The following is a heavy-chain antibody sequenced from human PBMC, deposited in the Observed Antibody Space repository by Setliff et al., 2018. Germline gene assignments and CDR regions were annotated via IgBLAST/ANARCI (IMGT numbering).Heavy chain of an antibody. CDR2: ISPSGST. V-gene: IGHV4-61*09. CDR1: GASITSGGFY. Sequence: KPSETLSLTCSVSGASITSGGFYWTWIRQPAGKGLEWIGHISPSGSTTYNPSVKSRVTISLDTSKNHFSLKLDSVTVADTALYYCARSPSSGAYWNPRPFYSDYWARGTLVTVSS. CDR3: ARSPSSGAYWNPRPFYSDY. D-gene: IGHD1-26*01. J-gene: IGHJ4*02.